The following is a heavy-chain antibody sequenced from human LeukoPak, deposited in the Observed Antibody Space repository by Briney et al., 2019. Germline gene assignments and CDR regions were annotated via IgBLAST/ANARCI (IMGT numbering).Heavy chain of an antibody. CDR2: MKFDGSEK. CDR3: ARKGGSPDY. Sequence: GGSLRVSCAASGFTFSSDWMTWVRQAPGKGLEWVANMKFDGSEKYYVDSVKGRFTISRDNAKNSLYLQMNSLRVEDTAVYYCARKGGSPDYRGQGTLVTVSS. CDR1: GFTFSSDW. J-gene: IGHJ4*02. V-gene: IGHV3-7*01. D-gene: IGHD1-26*01.